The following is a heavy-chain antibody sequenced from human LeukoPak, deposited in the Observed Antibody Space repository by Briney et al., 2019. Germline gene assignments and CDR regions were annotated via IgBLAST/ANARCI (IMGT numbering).Heavy chain of an antibody. D-gene: IGHD2-2*01. J-gene: IGHJ1*01. CDR2: ITSSGGSM. V-gene: IGHV3-11*04. Sequence: GGSLRLSCAASGFTFSDYYMTWVRQAPGKGLEWVSYITSSGGSMYYVDSVKGRFTISRDNAKNSLYLQMNSLRAEDTAVYYCARDGYCTSASCYLPEYFQHWGQGTLVTVSS. CDR1: GFTFSDYY. CDR3: ARDGYCTSASCYLPEYFQH.